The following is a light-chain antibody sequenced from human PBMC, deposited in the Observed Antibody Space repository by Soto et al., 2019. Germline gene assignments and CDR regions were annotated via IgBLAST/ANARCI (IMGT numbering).Light chain of an antibody. J-gene: IGLJ1*01. CDR3: SSHAFSDNPIV. CDR1: SSDVGGYNY. CDR2: DVN. V-gene: IGLV2-8*01. Sequence: QSALTQPPSASGSPGQSVTISCTGTSSDVGGYNYVSWYQQHLGKAPKVMIYDVNKRPSGVPDRFSGSKSGNTASLTVSGLQAEDEADYYCSSHAFSDNPIVFGTGTKLTVL.